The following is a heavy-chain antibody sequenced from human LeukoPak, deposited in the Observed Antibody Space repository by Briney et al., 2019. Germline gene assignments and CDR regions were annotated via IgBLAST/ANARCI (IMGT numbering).Heavy chain of an antibody. D-gene: IGHD3-9*01. CDR2: ISSSGSTK. V-gene: IGHV3-48*02. J-gene: IGHJ4*02. CDR1: GFTFSTYN. Sequence: GGSLRLSCAASGFTFSTYNMNWVRQAPGKGLEWVSYISSSGSTKYYADSVKGRFTISRDNVKNSLLLQMNSLSDEDTAVYYCARDFLTGYFDYWGQGTLVTVSS. CDR3: ARDFLTGYFDY.